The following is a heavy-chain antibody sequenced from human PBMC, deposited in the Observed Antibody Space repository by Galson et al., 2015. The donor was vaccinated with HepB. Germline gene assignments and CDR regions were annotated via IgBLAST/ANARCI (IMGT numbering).Heavy chain of an antibody. CDR3: ARGQHWGSGGFEDY. D-gene: IGHD7-27*01. Sequence: SVKVSCKAPGYTFTSYAMHWVRQAPGQRLEWMGWINAGNGNTKYSQKFQGRVTITRDTSASTAYMELSSLRSEDTAVYYCARGQHWGSGGFEDYWGQGTLVTVSS. J-gene: IGHJ4*02. CDR1: GYTFTSYA. V-gene: IGHV1-3*01. CDR2: INAGNGNT.